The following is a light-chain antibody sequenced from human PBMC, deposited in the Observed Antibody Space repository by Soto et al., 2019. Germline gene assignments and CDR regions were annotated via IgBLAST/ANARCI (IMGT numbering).Light chain of an antibody. J-gene: IGKJ1*01. CDR1: QTISNY. Sequence: DIQMTQSPSSLSASVGDRVTITWRASQTISNYLNWYQQKPGKAPKVLIYAASSLQSGVPSRFSGSGSGTDFTLTISSLQPEDFATYYCQQYTSYPWTFGQGTKVDI. CDR2: AAS. V-gene: IGKV1-39*01. CDR3: QQYTSYPWT.